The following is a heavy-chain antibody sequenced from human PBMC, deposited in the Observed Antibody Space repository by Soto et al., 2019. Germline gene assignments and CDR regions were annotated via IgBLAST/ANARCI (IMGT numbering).Heavy chain of an antibody. CDR1: GGTLRDHG. J-gene: IGHJ3*02. CDR3: ARGFSGSVNYYTGPSAFDI. CDR2: TIPVFNTA. V-gene: IGHV1-69*06. Sequence: QVQLEQSGAEVKKPGSSVKVSCKASGGTLRDHGVAWLRQAPGQGLEWMGGTIPVFNTAKYAQKFQGRVTVTADKFTNIAYMEVSSLRSEDTAFYSCARGFSGSVNYYTGPSAFDIWGQGTMVIVSS. D-gene: IGHD3-10*01.